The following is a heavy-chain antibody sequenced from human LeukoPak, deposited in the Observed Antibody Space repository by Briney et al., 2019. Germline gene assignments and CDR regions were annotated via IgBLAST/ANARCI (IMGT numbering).Heavy chain of an antibody. CDR3: ARGRQEWWTFDALDI. V-gene: IGHV3-30*03. Sequence: GGSLRLSCAASGXTFSSYGMHWVRQAPGKGLEWVALISYDGYKNYHADSVKGRFTISRDNSKNTLYLQMNSLIPDDTAVYYCARGRQEWWTFDALDIWGQGTMVTVSS. CDR1: GXTFSSYG. CDR2: ISYDGYKN. J-gene: IGHJ3*02. D-gene: IGHD2-8*01.